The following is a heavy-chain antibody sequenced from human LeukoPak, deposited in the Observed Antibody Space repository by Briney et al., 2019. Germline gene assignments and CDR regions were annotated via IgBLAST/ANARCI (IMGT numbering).Heavy chain of an antibody. CDR3: ARDRVSPSSGYYYYYYMDV. Sequence: SETLSLTCTVSGGSISSHYWGWIRQPPGKGLEWIGYIYYSGGTNYNPSLKSRVTISVDTSKNQFSLKLSSVTAADTAVYYCARDRVSPSSGYYYYYYMDVWGKGTTVTVSS. CDR2: IYYSGGT. D-gene: IGHD3-10*01. CDR1: GGSISSHY. J-gene: IGHJ6*03. V-gene: IGHV4-59*11.